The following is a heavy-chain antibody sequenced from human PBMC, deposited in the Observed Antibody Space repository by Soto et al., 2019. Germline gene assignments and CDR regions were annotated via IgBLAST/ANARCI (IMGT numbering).Heavy chain of an antibody. CDR3: AHAGDYDLLTFDH. CDR1: GFSLSSYGMG. J-gene: IGHJ4*02. V-gene: IGHV2-5*02. Sequence: QITLKESGPTLVRPAQTLTLTCGFSGFSLSSYGMGVAWIRQPPGKALEWLALIYWDDDKRYSPSLKDRLAISNDTSSNQVGLTITNMDPGDTATYFCAHAGDYDLLTFDHWGPGTLVTVSS. D-gene: IGHD4-17*01. CDR2: IYWDDDK.